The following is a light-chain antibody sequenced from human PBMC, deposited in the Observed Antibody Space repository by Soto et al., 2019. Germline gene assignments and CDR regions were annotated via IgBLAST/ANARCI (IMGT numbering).Light chain of an antibody. V-gene: IGKV1-5*01. CDR3: QQYDKYST. Sequence: DVQMNQSPSTLSASLGDTVNITCRASQSISFWLSWYQHKPWKAPKLLIYDASTLQGGVPSRFSGSGSGTEFTLTVTSLQPEDFATYFCQQYDKYSTFGQGTMV. CDR2: DAS. J-gene: IGKJ1*01. CDR1: QSISFW.